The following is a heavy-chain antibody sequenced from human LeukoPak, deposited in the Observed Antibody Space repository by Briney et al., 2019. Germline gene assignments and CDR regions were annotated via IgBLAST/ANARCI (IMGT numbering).Heavy chain of an antibody. J-gene: IGHJ6*02. CDR1: GGTFSSYA. CDR2: IIPIFGTA. Sequence: GASVKVSCKASGGTFSSYAISWVRQAPGQGLEWMGGIIPIFGTANYAQKFQGRVTITADESTSTAYMELSSLGSEDTAVYYCAGMRRPHPYYYYGMDVWGQGTTVTVSS. D-gene: IGHD2-8*01. V-gene: IGHV1-69*13. CDR3: AGMRRPHPYYYYGMDV.